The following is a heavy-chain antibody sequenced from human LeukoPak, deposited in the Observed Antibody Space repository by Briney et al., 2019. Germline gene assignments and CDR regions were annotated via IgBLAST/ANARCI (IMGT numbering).Heavy chain of an antibody. D-gene: IGHD1-26*01. CDR2: IYADGSS. CDR1: GGSVSSDNSY. CDR3: VRQGAPGVWASYFDP. V-gene: IGHV4-61*02. J-gene: IGHJ5*02. Sequence: SETLSLTCTVSGGSVSSDNSYWNWIRQPAGEGLEWIGRIYADGSSTYNPSLKSRVTMSVDTSTNQISLRLTSMTAADTAVYFCVRQGAPGVWASYFDPWGQGTLVTVSS.